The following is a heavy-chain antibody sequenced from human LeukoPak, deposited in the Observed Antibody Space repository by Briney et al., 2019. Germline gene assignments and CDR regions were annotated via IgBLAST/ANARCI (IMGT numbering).Heavy chain of an antibody. CDR1: AYTFTGYY. D-gene: IGHD3-9*01. Sequence: GASVNVSCKSSAYTFTGYYMHWMRHAPAQGLELMGWINPNSGGTNYAQKFQCRVTMTRDTSISTAYMELSRLRSDDTAVYYCARDRYILAVPDYYYGMDVWGQGTTVTVSS. V-gene: IGHV1-2*02. J-gene: IGHJ6*02. CDR3: ARDRYILAVPDYYYGMDV. CDR2: INPNSGGT.